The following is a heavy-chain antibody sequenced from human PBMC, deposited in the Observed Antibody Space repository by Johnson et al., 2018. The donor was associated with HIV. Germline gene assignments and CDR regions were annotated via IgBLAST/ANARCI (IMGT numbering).Heavy chain of an antibody. CDR3: ARAFSSGWYPHDAFDI. Sequence: VQLVESGGGLIQPGGSLRLSCAASGFTVSSNYMSWVCQAPGKGLEWVSVIYRGGAPYSAASVQGRFTISRDNSKNTLYLQMESLRADDTALYYCARAFSSGWYPHDAFDIWGQGTMVTVSS. CDR2: IYRGGAP. J-gene: IGHJ3*02. D-gene: IGHD6-19*01. CDR1: GFTVSSNY. V-gene: IGHV3-53*01.